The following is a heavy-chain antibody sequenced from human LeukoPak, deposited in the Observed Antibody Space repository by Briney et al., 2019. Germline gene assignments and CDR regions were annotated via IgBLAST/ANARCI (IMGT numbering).Heavy chain of an antibody. CDR1: GFTFSSYG. J-gene: IGHJ1*01. D-gene: IGHD6-19*01. CDR3: AKNMGRWLVTQTAEYFQN. V-gene: IGHV3-30*02. CDR2: IRYDGSNK. Sequence: QSGGSLRLSCAASGFTFSSYGMHWVRQAPGKGLEWVAFIRYDGSNKYYADSVKGRFTISRDNSKNTLFLQMNSLRAADTAVYYCAKNMGRWLVTQTAEYFQNWGQGSLVTVSS.